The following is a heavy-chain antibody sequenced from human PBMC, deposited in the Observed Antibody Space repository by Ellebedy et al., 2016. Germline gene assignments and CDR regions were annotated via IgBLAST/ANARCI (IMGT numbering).Heavy chain of an antibody. CDR1: GGSVSSDY. CDR3: AKWNGDWYAFDV. Sequence: SETLSLTCNVSGGSVSSDYWNWIRRPPGKGLEWIGYVFHTGTTNYNPSLESRVTMLVDTSKSQFSLRLTSVTAADTAVYYCAKWNGDWYAFDVWGQGTMVTVSS. CDR2: VFHTGTT. J-gene: IGHJ3*01. D-gene: IGHD1-1*01. V-gene: IGHV4-59*02.